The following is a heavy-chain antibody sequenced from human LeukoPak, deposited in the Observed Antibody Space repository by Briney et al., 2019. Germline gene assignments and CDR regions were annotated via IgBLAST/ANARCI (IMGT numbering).Heavy chain of an antibody. CDR1: GGSISSYY. CDR3: ARDGAVDILTGYGAFYI. CDR2: IYYSGST. Sequence: SETLSLTCTVSGGSISSYYWSWIRQPPGKGLEWIGYIYYSGSTNYNPSLKSRVTISVDTSKNQFSLKLNSVTAAGTAIYYCARDGAVDILTGYGAFYIWGQGTMVIVS. V-gene: IGHV4-59*01. D-gene: IGHD3-9*01. J-gene: IGHJ3*02.